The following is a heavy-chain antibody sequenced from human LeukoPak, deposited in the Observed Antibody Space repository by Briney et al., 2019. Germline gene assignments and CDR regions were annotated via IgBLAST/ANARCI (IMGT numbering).Heavy chain of an antibody. CDR2: INPNSGGT. CDR3: AREGDSSGYSYYFDY. Sequence: GASVKVSCKASGYTFTGYYMHWVRQAPGQGLEWMGWINPNSGGTNYAQKFQGRVTMTRDTSISTAYMELSRLRSDDTAVCYCAREGDSSGYSYYFDYWGQGTLVTVSS. D-gene: IGHD3-22*01. CDR1: GYTFTGYY. J-gene: IGHJ4*02. V-gene: IGHV1-2*02.